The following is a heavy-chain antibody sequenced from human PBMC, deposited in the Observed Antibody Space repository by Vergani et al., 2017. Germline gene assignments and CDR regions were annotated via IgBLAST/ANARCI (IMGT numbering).Heavy chain of an antibody. V-gene: IGHV3-9*01. Sequence: EVQLVESGGGLVQPGRSLRLSCAASGFTFDDYAMHWVRQAPGKGLEWVSGISWNSGSIGYADSVKGRFTISRDNAKNSLYLQMNSLRAEDTALYYCAKSDYDFCSGYGDYYYYYYMDVWGKGTTVTVSS. CDR3: AKSDYDFCSGYGDYYYYYYMDV. CDR2: ISWNSGSI. J-gene: IGHJ6*03. CDR1: GFTFDDYA. D-gene: IGHD3-3*01.